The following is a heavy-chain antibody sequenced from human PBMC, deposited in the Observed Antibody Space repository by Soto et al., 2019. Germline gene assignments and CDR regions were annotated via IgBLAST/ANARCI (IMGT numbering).Heavy chain of an antibody. CDR2: ISYDGSNK. CDR1: GFTFSNYP. V-gene: IGHV3-30-3*01. Sequence: PGGSLRFSCAASGFTFSNYPMHWVRQAPGKGLEWVALISYDGSNKYYADSVKGRFTISRDNSKNTLYLQMNSLRAEDTAVYYCATSGSWPYYFDYWGQGTLVTVSS. J-gene: IGHJ4*02. D-gene: IGHD3-10*01. CDR3: ATSGSWPYYFDY.